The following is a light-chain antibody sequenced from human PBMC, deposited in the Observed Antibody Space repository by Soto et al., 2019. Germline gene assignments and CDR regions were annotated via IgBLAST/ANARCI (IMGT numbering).Light chain of an antibody. J-gene: IGLJ2*01. CDR1: SSDVGGHYY. CDR2: EVN. CDR3: SSYTSSSTLV. V-gene: IGLV2-14*01. Sequence: QSALTQPASVSGSPGQSITISCIGTSSDVGGHYYVSWYQQHPGTAPKLMIYEVNNRPSGVSTRFSGSKSGNTASLTISGLQAEDEGDYYCSSYTSSSTLVFGGGTKVTVL.